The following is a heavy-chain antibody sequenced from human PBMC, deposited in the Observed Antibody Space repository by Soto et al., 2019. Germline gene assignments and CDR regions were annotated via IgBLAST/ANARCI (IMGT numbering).Heavy chain of an antibody. CDR3: ARIEMGYCSGGSCSTTAFDI. CDR1: GYSFSSYW. D-gene: IGHD2-15*01. V-gene: IGHV5-51*01. CDR2: IYPGDSDT. J-gene: IGHJ3*02. Sequence: GAALKISCEGCGYSFSSYWIGWVRQMHGKGLEWMGIIYPGDSDTRYSPSFQGQVTISADKSISTAYLQWSSLKASDTAMYYCARIEMGYCSGGSCSTTAFDIWGQGTMVPVSS.